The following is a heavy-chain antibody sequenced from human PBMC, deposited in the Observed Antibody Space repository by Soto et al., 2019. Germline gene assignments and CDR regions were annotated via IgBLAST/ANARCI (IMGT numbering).Heavy chain of an antibody. CDR1: GASISGFY. CDR2: IYATGTT. J-gene: IGHJ5*02. Sequence: SETLSLTCTVSGASISGFYWSWIRKSAGKGLEWIGLIYATGTTDYNPSLKSRVMMSVDTSKKQFSLKLRSVTAADMAVYYCVRDGTKTLRDWFDPWGQGISVTVPS. D-gene: IGHD1-1*01. CDR3: VRDGTKTLRDWFDP. V-gene: IGHV4-4*07.